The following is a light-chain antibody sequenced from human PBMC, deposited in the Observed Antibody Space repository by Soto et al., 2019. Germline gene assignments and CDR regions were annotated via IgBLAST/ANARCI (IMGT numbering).Light chain of an antibody. CDR3: QKRSNWPQIN. V-gene: IGKV3-11*01. J-gene: IGKJ5*01. CDR2: DAS. CDR1: QSVSSY. Sequence: ENVLPPSPATMSFAPVERATLFCRGSQSVSSYLAWYQQKPGQAPRLIIYDASNRATGIPDRFSGSGSGTDFTLTIRSLEPEDFAVYYCQKRSNWPQINFGNGPRLALK.